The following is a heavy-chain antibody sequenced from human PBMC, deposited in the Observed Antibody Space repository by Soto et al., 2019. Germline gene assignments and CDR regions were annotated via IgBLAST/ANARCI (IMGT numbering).Heavy chain of an antibody. CDR2: ISGSGDGT. J-gene: IGHJ6*02. Sequence: PGGSLRLSCAASGFTVGSHAMSWVRQAPGKGLEWVSSISGSGDGTYYGDSVKGRFTISRDSSSSTLYLQMDNLRGEDTAVYFCTRSRRSILMVHGFGGIDVWGQGTPVTVS. D-gene: IGHD2-8*01. V-gene: IGHV3-23*01. CDR3: TRSRRSILMVHGFGGIDV. CDR1: GFTVGSHA.